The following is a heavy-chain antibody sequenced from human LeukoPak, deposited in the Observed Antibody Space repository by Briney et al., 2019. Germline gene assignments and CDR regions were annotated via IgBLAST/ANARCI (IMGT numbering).Heavy chain of an antibody. CDR2: MNPNSGNT. J-gene: IGHJ4*02. Sequence: ASVKVSCKASGYTFTSYGISWVRQAPGQGLEWMGWMNPNSGNTGYAQKFQGRVTMTRNTSISTAYMELSSLRSEDTAVYYCAREAPYYYGSGSYYNRIDYWGQGTLVTVSS. CDR3: AREAPYYYGSGSYYNRIDY. V-gene: IGHV1-8*02. D-gene: IGHD3-10*01. CDR1: GYTFTSYG.